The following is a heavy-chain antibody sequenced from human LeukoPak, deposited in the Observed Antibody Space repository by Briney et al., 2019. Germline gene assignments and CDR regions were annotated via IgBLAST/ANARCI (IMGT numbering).Heavy chain of an antibody. CDR1: GFTFSSYE. J-gene: IGHJ6*03. V-gene: IGHV3-48*03. CDR3: AKTYYSGYDLSYYYYMDV. Sequence: GGSLRLSCAASGFTFSSYEMNWVRQAPGKGLEWVSYISSSGSTIYYADSVKGRFTISRDNAKNSLYLQMNSLRAEGTAVYYCAKTYYSGYDLSYYYYMDVWGKGTTVTLSS. D-gene: IGHD5-12*01. CDR2: ISSSGSTI.